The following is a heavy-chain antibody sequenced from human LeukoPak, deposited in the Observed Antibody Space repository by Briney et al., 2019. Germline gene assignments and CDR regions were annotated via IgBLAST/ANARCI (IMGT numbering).Heavy chain of an antibody. V-gene: IGHV3-21*01. CDR1: GFTFSSYS. CDR2: ISSSSSYT. J-gene: IGHJ4*02. D-gene: IGHD3-9*01. CDR3: ARVYYDILTGYPRYFDY. Sequence: GGSLRLSCAASGFTFSSYSMNWVRQAPGKGLEWVSSISSSSSYTNYADSVKGRFTISRDNAKNSLYLQMNSLRAEDTAVYYCARVYYDILTGYPRYFDYWGQGPLVTVSS.